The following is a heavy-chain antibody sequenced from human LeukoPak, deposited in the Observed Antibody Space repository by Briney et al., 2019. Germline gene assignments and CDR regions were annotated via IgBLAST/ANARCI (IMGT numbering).Heavy chain of an antibody. CDR1: GGSISSYY. CDR3: AIAKLGIYFDY. V-gene: IGHV4-59*08. J-gene: IGHJ4*02. CDR2: IYYSGST. D-gene: IGHD7-27*01. Sequence: SETLSLTCTVSGGSISSYYWSWIRQPPGKGLEWIGYIYYSGSTNYNPSLKSRVTISVDTSKNQFSLKLSSVTAADTAVYYCAIAKLGIYFDYWGQGTLVTVSS.